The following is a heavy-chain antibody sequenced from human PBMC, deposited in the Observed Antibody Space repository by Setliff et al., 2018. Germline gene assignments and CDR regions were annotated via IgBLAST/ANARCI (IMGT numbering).Heavy chain of an antibody. Sequence: PSETLSLTCSVYGESFSNNYWSWIRQSPGKGLEWFGEINQSGGGDYNPSFTGRVTISVDTSKKQFSLTLRYVTAADTAVYYCARDNTIVGATDYWGQGTLVTVSS. CDR2: INQSGGG. J-gene: IGHJ4*02. V-gene: IGHV4-34*01. CDR3: ARDNTIVGATDY. CDR1: GESFSNNY. D-gene: IGHD1-26*01.